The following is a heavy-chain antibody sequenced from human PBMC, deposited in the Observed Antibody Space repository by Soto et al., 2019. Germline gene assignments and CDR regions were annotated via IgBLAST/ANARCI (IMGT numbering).Heavy chain of an antibody. CDR2: INSDGSST. CDR1: VFTFSSYW. D-gene: IGHD1-1*01. V-gene: IGHV3-74*01. Sequence: PWGSLRLSCAASVFTFSSYWMHWFRQAPGKGLVWVSRINSDGSSTSYADSVKGRFTISRDNAKNTLYLQMNSLRAEDTAGYYCAREGQLELRSWFDPWGQGTLVTVSS. CDR3: AREGQLELRSWFDP. J-gene: IGHJ5*02.